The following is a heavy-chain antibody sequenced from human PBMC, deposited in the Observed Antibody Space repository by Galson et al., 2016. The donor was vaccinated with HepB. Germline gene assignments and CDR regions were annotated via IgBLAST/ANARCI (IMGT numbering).Heavy chain of an antibody. CDR1: GFTFRSYA. J-gene: IGHJ3*01. V-gene: IGHV3-23*01. CDR3: ARDPNGDYFGAFDF. CDR2: ISGSGGST. Sequence: SLRLSCAASGFTFRSYAMTWVRQAPGKGLEWVSTISGSGGSTYHADSVKGRFTISSDNSKNTVYLQMNRLRAEDTAVYYCARDPNGDYFGAFDFWGQGTMVTVSS. D-gene: IGHD4-17*01.